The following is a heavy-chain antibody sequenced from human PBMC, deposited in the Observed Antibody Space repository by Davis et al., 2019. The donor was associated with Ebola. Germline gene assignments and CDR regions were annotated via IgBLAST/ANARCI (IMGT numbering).Heavy chain of an antibody. CDR1: GGTFSSYA. J-gene: IGHJ4*02. CDR3: ARAAALYYGSSHVGGRANYFDY. CDR2: IIPIFGTA. Sequence: SVKVSCKASGGTFSSYAISWVRQAPGQGLEWMGGIIPIFGTANYAQEFQGRFTITADESTSTAYMELSSLRSEDTAVYYCARAAALYYGSSHVGGRANYFDYWGQGTLVTVSS. D-gene: IGHD3-22*01. V-gene: IGHV1-69*13.